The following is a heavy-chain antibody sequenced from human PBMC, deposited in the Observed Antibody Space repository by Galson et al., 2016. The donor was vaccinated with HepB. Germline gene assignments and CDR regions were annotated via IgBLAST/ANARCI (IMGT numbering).Heavy chain of an antibody. CDR2: TYIDEIT. D-gene: IGHD4-17*01. CDR1: GFTVSNNY. J-gene: IGHJ5*02. CDR3: ARRNGEGGWFDP. V-gene: IGHV3-53*01. Sequence: SLRLSCAPSGFTVSNNYLSWVRQAPGKGLEWVSNTYIDEITYYADSVKGRFIVSRDNSKNTLYLQMNSLKAEDTAVYCCARRNGEGGWFDPWGQGTLVTVSS.